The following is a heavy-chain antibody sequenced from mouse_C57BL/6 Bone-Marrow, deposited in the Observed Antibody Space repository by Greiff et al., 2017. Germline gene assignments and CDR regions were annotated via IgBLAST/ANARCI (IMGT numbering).Heavy chain of an antibody. V-gene: IGHV1-81*01. CDR2: IYPRSGNT. J-gene: IGHJ2*01. CDR3: ARDGEDYDVDY. Sequence: VMLVESGAELARPGASVKLSCKASGYTFTSYGISWVKQRTGQGLEWIGEIYPRSGNTYYNEKFKGKATLTADKSSSTAYMELRSLTSEDSAVDCFARDGEDYDVDYWGQGTTLTVSS. D-gene: IGHD2-4*01. CDR1: GYTFTSYG.